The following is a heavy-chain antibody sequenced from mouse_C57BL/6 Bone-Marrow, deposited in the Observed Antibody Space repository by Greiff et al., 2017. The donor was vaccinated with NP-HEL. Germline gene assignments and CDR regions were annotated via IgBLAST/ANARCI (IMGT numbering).Heavy chain of an antibody. D-gene: IGHD1-1*01. Sequence: DVKLQESGPGLVKPSQSLSLTCSVTGYSITSGYYWNWIRQFPGNKLEWMGYISYDGSNNYNPSLKNRISITRDTSKNQFFLKLNSVTTEDTATYYCARAVLRTMDYWGQGTSVTVSS. V-gene: IGHV3-6*01. J-gene: IGHJ4*01. CDR2: ISYDGSN. CDR3: ARAVLRTMDY. CDR1: GYSITSGYY.